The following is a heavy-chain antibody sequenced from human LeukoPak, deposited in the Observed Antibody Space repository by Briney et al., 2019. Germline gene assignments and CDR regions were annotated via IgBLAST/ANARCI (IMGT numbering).Heavy chain of an antibody. J-gene: IGHJ4*02. CDR2: IYHSGST. CDR3: ARVSQYSGYQDKYFDY. Sequence: PSETLSLTCTVSGGSISSYSWSWIRQPPGKGLEWIGYIYHSGSTYYNPSLKSRVTISVDRSKNQFSLKLSSVTAADTAVYYCARVSQYSGYQDKYFDYWGQGTLVTVSS. D-gene: IGHD5-12*01. CDR1: GGSISSYS. V-gene: IGHV4-30-2*01.